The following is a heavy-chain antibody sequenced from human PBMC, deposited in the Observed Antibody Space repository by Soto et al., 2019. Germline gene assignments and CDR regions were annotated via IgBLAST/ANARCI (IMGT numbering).Heavy chain of an antibody. J-gene: IGHJ6*02. CDR3: ARVQYSSGWYSTSHYYGMDV. Sequence: PGGSLRLSCAAFGFTFSSYAMSWVRQAPGKGLEWVSAISGSGGSTYYADSVKGRFTISRDNSKDTLYLQMNSLRAEDTAVYYCARVQYSSGWYSTSHYYGMDVWGQGTTVTVSS. CDR1: GFTFSSYA. D-gene: IGHD6-19*01. V-gene: IGHV3-23*01. CDR2: ISGSGGST.